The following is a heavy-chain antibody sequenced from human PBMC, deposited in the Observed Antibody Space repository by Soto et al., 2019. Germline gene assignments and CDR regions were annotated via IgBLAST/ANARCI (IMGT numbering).Heavy chain of an antibody. J-gene: IGHJ5*02. CDR1: GFSFSSYA. CDR2: ISHDGINK. CDR3: AREMYNSEYLVKWFEP. D-gene: IGHD3-22*01. Sequence: QVRLVESGGGVVQPGRSLRLSCTASGFSFSSYAMYWFRQPPGKGLEWVAVISHDGINKHYADSVKGHVTVYRDNSNHSLDLQLNSLRGEDTAMYYCAREMYNSEYLVKWFEPWGQGTLVTVSS. V-gene: IGHV3-30-3*01.